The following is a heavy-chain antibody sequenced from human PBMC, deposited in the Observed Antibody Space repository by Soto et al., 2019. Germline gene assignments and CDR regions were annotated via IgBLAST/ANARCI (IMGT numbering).Heavy chain of an antibody. J-gene: IGHJ5*02. D-gene: IGHD3-22*01. CDR1: GYTFTSYG. Sequence: QVQLVQSGAEVKKPGASVKVSCKASGYTFTSYGISWVRQAPGQGLEWMGWISAYNGNTNYAHKLQGRVTMTTDTTTNTAYRELRIRRSDDTAVYYCARDLYDSSGYYFSWFDPWGQGTLVTVSS. CDR2: ISAYNGNT. V-gene: IGHV1-18*01. CDR3: ARDLYDSSGYYFSWFDP.